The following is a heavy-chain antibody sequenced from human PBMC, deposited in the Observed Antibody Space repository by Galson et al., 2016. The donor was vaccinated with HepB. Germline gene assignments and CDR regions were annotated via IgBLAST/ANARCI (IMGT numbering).Heavy chain of an antibody. CDR1: GYTFSNYG. V-gene: IGHV1-3*01. CDR3: AKDSNNWSFDY. Sequence: SVKVSCKASGYTFSNYGIHWVRQAPGQGLDWMGWINAGNGYTKYSQKFQGRVTITRDTSASTAYLELTSLRSGDTAIYFCAKDSNNWSFDYWGQGTLVTVSS. CDR2: INAGNGYT. J-gene: IGHJ4*02. D-gene: IGHD1-1*01.